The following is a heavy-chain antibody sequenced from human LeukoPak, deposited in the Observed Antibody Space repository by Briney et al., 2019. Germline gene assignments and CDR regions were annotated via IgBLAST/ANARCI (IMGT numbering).Heavy chain of an antibody. CDR2: ISYDGSNK. CDR3: ARVILTGQHDAFDI. V-gene: IGHV3-30-3*01. CDR1: GFTFSSYA. J-gene: IGHJ3*02. D-gene: IGHD3-9*01. Sequence: GGSLRLSCAASGFTFSSYAMHWVRQAPGKGLEWVAVISYDGSNKYYADSVKGRFTISRDNAKNSLYLQMNSLRAEDTAVYYCARVILTGQHDAFDIWGQGTMVTVSS.